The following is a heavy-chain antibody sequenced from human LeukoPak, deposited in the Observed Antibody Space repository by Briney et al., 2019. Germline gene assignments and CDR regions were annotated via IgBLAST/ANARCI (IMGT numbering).Heavy chain of an antibody. D-gene: IGHD3-10*01. Sequence: SGGSLRLSCAASGFTFSSYEMNWVRQAPGKGLEWVSYISSSGSTIYYADSVKGRFTISRDNAKSSLYLQMNSLRAEDTAVYYCAGEWFAGNWGQGTLVTVSS. CDR2: ISSSGSTI. CDR1: GFTFSSYE. CDR3: AGEWFAGN. J-gene: IGHJ4*02. V-gene: IGHV3-48*03.